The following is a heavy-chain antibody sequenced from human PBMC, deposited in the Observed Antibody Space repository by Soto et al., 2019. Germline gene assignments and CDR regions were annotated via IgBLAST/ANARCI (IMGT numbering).Heavy chain of an antibody. V-gene: IGHV1-18*01. D-gene: IGHD3-3*01. CDR1: GYTFTSYG. CDR3: ARLQADSSELRFLEWLLYFDY. CDR2: ISAYNGNT. Sequence: ASVKVSCKASGYTFTSYGISWVRQAPGQGLEWMGWISAYNGNTNYAQKLQGRVTMTTDTSTSTAYMELRSLRSDDTAVYYCARLQADSSELRFLEWLLYFDYWGQGTLVTVSS. J-gene: IGHJ4*02.